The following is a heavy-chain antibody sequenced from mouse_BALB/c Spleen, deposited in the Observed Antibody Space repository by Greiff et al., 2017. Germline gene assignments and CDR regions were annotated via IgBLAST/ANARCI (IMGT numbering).Heavy chain of an antibody. CDR1: GFAFSSYD. D-gene: IGHD2-4*01. Sequence: EVNVVESGGGLVKPGGSLKLSCAASGFAFSSYDMSWVRQTPEKRLEWVAYISSGGGSTYYPDTVKGRFTISRDNAKNTLYLQMSSLKSEDTAMYYCARQRCYYDYDGPYFDYWGQGTTLTVSS. J-gene: IGHJ2*01. CDR3: ARQRCYYDYDGPYFDY. CDR2: ISSGGGST. V-gene: IGHV5-12-1*01.